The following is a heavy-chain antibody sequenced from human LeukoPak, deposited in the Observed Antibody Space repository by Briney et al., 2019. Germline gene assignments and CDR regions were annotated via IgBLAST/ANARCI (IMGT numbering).Heavy chain of an antibody. V-gene: IGHV3-7*01. D-gene: IGHD3-9*01. J-gene: IGHJ4*02. Sequence: GGSLRLSCVVSGFTFSSHWMSWVRQAPGKGLEWVANIKEDGSEKYYVDSVKGRFTISRDNAKKSLYLQMDSLRAEDTAVYYCTTHGYSELRYFDWSTNEWGQGTLVTVSS. CDR1: GFTFSSHW. CDR2: IKEDGSEK. CDR3: TTHGYSELRYFDWSTNE.